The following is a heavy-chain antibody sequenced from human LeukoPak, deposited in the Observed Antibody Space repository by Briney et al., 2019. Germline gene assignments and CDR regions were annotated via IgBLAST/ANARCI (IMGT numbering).Heavy chain of an antibody. Sequence: PGGSLRLSCAASGFTFDDYAMHWVRQAPGKGLEWVSGISWNSGSIGYADSVKGRFTISRDNAKNSLYLQMNSLRAEDTALYYCAKDMGTAMVKGAFDIWGQGAMVTASS. CDR1: GFTFDDYA. J-gene: IGHJ3*02. D-gene: IGHD5-18*01. V-gene: IGHV3-9*01. CDR3: AKDMGTAMVKGAFDI. CDR2: ISWNSGSI.